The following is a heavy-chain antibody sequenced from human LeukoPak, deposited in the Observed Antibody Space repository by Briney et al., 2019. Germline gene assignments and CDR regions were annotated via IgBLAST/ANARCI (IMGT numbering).Heavy chain of an antibody. CDR3: ATLTVRGVINI. Sequence: PGGSLRLPCAASGFTFSNTSMNWVRQAPGKGLEWVGRIQSKTDGGTTEYAAPVKGRFTISRDDSKTTLYLQMNSLKTEDTAVYYCATLTVRGVINIWGQGTLVTVSS. V-gene: IGHV3-15*01. CDR2: IQSKTDGGTT. J-gene: IGHJ4*02. D-gene: IGHD3-10*01. CDR1: GFTFSNTS.